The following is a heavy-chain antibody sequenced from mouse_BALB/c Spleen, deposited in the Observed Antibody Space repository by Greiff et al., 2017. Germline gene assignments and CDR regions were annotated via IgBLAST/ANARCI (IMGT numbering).Heavy chain of an antibody. V-gene: IGHV14-3*02. Sequence: EVQLQESGAELVKPGASVKLSCTASGFNIKDTYMHWVKQRPEAGLEWSGRSESANGNTKYDPKFQGKATITADTSSNTAYLQLSSLSSEDTAVYYCARLTGSWFAYFVQLPLVTVS. CDR3: ARLTGSWFAY. CDR1: GFNIKDTY. D-gene: IGHD4-1*01. J-gene: IGHJ3*01. CDR2: SESANGNT.